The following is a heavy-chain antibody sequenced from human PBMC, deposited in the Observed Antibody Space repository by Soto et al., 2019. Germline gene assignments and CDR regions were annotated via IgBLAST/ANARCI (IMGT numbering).Heavy chain of an antibody. V-gene: IGHV3-53*01. D-gene: IGHD2-15*01. CDR3: ARDIRYCSGGSCPGGLDY. Sequence: EVQLVESGGGLIQPGGSLRLSCAASGFTVSSNYMSWVRQAPGKGLEWVSVIYSGGSTYYADSVKGRFTISRDNSKNTLYLQMNSLRAEDTAVYYCARDIRYCSGGSCPGGLDYWGQGTLVTVSS. J-gene: IGHJ4*02. CDR1: GFTVSSNY. CDR2: IYSGGST.